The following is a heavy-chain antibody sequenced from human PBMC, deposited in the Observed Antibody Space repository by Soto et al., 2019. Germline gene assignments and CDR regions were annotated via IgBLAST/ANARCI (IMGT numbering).Heavy chain of an antibody. J-gene: IGHJ4*02. Sequence: PGGSLRLSCAASGFTFGNYAMSWVRQAPGKGLEWVSSISGGGAGTYYADSVKGRFTISRDNSKNTLYLQMNSLRVEDTALYYCAKDVYCSGGSCFSDFDYWGQGTLVTVPS. V-gene: IGHV3-23*01. CDR1: GFTFGNYA. CDR3: AKDVYCSGGSCFSDFDY. CDR2: ISGGGAGT. D-gene: IGHD2-15*01.